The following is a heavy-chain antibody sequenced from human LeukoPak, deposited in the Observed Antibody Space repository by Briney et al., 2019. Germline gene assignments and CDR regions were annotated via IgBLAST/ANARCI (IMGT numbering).Heavy chain of an antibody. CDR3: ARRLGSAMYFDY. CDR1: GGSIRSSSYY. CDR2: IYYSGDT. Sequence: PSETLSLTCTVSGGSIRSSSYYWGWIRQPPGKGLEWIGNIYYSGDTYYSPSLKSRLTMSVDTSNNQFSLKLRSVTAADTAVYYCARRLGSAMYFDYWGQGTQVSVSS. D-gene: IGHD5-18*01. J-gene: IGHJ4*02. V-gene: IGHV4-39*01.